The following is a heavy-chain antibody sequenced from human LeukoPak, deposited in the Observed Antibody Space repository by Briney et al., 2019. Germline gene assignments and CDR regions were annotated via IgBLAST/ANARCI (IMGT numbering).Heavy chain of an antibody. V-gene: IGHV3-7*01. Sequence: GGSLRLSCAASGFTFSSYSMNWVRQAPGKGLEWVANIKQDGSEKYYVDSVKGRFTISRDNAKNSLYLQMNSLRAEDTAVYYCARSLRFEVDYWGQGTLVTVSS. CDR1: GFTFSSYS. J-gene: IGHJ4*02. D-gene: IGHD3-3*01. CDR2: IKQDGSEK. CDR3: ARSLRFEVDY.